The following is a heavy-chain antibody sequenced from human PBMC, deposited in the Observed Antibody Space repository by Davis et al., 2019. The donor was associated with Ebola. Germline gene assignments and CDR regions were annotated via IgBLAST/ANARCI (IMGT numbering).Heavy chain of an antibody. CDR1: GYSFTSYW. CDR3: ARASYYDILTGYKDKYYFDY. Sequence: GESLKISCKSSGYSFTSYWIGWVRQMPGKGLEWMGIIYPGDSDTRYSPSFQGQVTISADKSISTAYLQWSSLKASDTAMYYCARASYYDILTGYKDKYYFDYWGQGTLVTVSS. V-gene: IGHV5-51*01. J-gene: IGHJ4*02. CDR2: IYPGDSDT. D-gene: IGHD3-9*01.